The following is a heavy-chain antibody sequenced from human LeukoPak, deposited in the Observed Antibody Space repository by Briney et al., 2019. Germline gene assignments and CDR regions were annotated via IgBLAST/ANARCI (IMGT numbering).Heavy chain of an antibody. Sequence: GGSLRLSCAASGFTFSSYAMYWVRQAPGKVLEWVSGISGRGGSTDYADSVKGRFTISRDSSKNTLYLQMNSLRAEDTAVYYCAKDGLIGSNSNFQHWGQAPWSPSPQ. CDR2: ISGRGGST. J-gene: IGHJ1*01. V-gene: IGHV3-23*01. CDR1: GFTFSSYA. D-gene: IGHD4-4*01. CDR3: AKDGLIGSNSNFQH.